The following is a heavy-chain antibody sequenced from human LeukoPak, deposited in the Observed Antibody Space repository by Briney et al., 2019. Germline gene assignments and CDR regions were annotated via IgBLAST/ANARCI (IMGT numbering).Heavy chain of an antibody. Sequence: PGGSLRLSCAASGFTFTNYAMSWVRQAPGRGLEWVSNISPGGSTYYADSVKGRFTISRDNSRNTLFLQMNSLRAEDTAVYYCAKSGYNRFDYWGQGTLVTVSS. CDR1: GFTFTNYA. CDR3: AKSGYNRFDY. J-gene: IGHJ4*02. CDR2: ISPGGST. D-gene: IGHD5-24*01. V-gene: IGHV3-23*01.